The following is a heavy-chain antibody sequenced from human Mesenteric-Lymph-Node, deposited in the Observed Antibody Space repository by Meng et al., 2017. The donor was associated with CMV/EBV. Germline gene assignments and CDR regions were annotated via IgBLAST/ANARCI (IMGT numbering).Heavy chain of an antibody. CDR1: GFTFSSYS. CDR3: ARVIAARPPNDY. CDR2: IKQDGSEK. J-gene: IGHJ4*02. Sequence: GGSLRPSCAASGFTFSSYSMNWVRQAPGKGLEWVANIKQDGSEKYYVDSVKGRFTISRDNAKNSLYLQMNSLRAEDTAVYYCARVIAARPPNDYWGQGTLVTVSS. D-gene: IGHD6-6*01. V-gene: IGHV3-7*01.